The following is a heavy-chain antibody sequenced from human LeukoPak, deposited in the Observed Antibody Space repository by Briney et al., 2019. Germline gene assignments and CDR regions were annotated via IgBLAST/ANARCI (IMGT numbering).Heavy chain of an antibody. V-gene: IGHV3-20*01. CDR3: ARQYCSSTSCYAGRYYYYGMDV. CDR1: GFTFDDYG. Sequence: GGSLRLSCAASGFTFDDYGMSWVRQAPGKGLEWVSGINWNGGSTGYADSVKGRFTISRDNAKNSLYLQMNSLRAEDTALYHCARQYCSSTSCYAGRYYYYGMDVWGQGTTVTVS. CDR2: INWNGGST. D-gene: IGHD2-2*01. J-gene: IGHJ6*02.